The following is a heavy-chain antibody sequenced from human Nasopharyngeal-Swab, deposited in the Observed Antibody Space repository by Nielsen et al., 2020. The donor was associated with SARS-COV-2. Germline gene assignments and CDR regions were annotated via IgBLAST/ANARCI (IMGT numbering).Heavy chain of an antibody. CDR3: ATVWRWGHIAIDY. CDR1: GYTLTELS. D-gene: IGHD4-23*01. J-gene: IGHJ4*02. Sequence: ASVKVSCKVSGYTLTELSMHWVRQAPGKGLEWMGGFDPEDGETIYAQKFQGRVTMTEDTSTDTAYMDLSSLRSEDTAVYYCATVWRWGHIAIDYWGQGTLVTVSS. CDR2: FDPEDGET. V-gene: IGHV1-24*01.